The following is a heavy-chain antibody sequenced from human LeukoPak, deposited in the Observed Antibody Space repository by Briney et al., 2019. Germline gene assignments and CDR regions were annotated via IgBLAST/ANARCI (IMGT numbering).Heavy chain of an antibody. Sequence: PSETLSLTCTVSGGSISSGSYYWSWIRQPPGKGLEWIGYIYYSGSTYYNPSLKSRVTISVDTSKNQFSLKLSSVTAADTAVYYCAREGRYDFWSGYPFFDPWGQGTLVTVSS. CDR3: AREGRYDFWSGYPFFDP. V-gene: IGHV4-30-4*08. D-gene: IGHD3-3*01. CDR1: GGSISSGSYY. CDR2: IYYSGST. J-gene: IGHJ5*02.